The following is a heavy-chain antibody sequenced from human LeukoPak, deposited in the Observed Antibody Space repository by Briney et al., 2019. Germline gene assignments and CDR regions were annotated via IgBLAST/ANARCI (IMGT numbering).Heavy chain of an antibody. D-gene: IGHD3-22*01. CDR1: GGSLSSTNYY. V-gene: IGHV4-39*01. J-gene: IGHJ5*02. CDR2: VYYSGST. Sequence: SETLSLTCTVSGGSLSSTNYYWGWTRLPPGRWLEWIGSVYYSGSTYSNPFLKRRVTVSVDTSKNQISLKLSSVTAADTAVYYCARLFYVSRRYYWFDPWGQGTLVTVSS. CDR3: ARLFYVSRRYYWFDP.